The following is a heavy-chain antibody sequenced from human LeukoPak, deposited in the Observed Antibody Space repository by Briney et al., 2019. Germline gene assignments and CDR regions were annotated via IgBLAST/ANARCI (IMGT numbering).Heavy chain of an antibody. CDR3: ARDERYDSSGYPFDY. CDR1: GYTFTGYF. V-gene: IGHV1-2*02. J-gene: IGHJ4*02. Sequence: ASVKLSRKASGYTFTGYFMHWMRQAPGQGLEWRGWINPNSGDANYAQKFQGRVTMTRDTSISTTYMELSRLRSDDTAVYYCARDERYDSSGYPFDYWGQGTLVTVSS. CDR2: INPNSGDA. D-gene: IGHD3-22*01.